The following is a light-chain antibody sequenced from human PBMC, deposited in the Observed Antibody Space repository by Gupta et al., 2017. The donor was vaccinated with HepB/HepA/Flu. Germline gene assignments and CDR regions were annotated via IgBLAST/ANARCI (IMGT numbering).Light chain of an antibody. CDR2: ETS. CDR1: QSITSS. J-gene: IGKJ3*01. V-gene: IGKV3-11*01. Sequence: EVVLTQSPATLSLSPGESATLSCRASQSITSSLAWYQQKSGQAPRLLIYETSKRATGVPARFSGSAAGTDFTLTISSLEPEDFAVYYCQQRSNRPPIFTFGHGTKVDVK. CDR3: QQRSNRPPIFT.